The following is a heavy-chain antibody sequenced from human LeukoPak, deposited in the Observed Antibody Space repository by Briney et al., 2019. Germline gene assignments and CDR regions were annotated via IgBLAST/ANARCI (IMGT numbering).Heavy chain of an antibody. V-gene: IGHV1-69*13. D-gene: IGHD4-17*01. Sequence: ASVKVSCKASGGTFSSYAISWVRQAPGQGLEWMGGIIPIFGTANYAQKFRGRVTITADESTSTAYMELSSLRSEDTAVYYCASSDYGDLYYFDYWGQGTLVTVSS. J-gene: IGHJ4*02. CDR1: GGTFSSYA. CDR3: ASSDYGDLYYFDY. CDR2: IIPIFGTA.